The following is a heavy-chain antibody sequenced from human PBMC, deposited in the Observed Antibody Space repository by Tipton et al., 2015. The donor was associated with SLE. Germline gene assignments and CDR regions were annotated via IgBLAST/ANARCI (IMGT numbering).Heavy chain of an antibody. D-gene: IGHD6-13*01. CDR2: IYPGDSDT. CDR3: ARAAAFDI. J-gene: IGHJ3*02. Sequence: QLVQSGAEVKKPGESLKISCKGSGYNFATYWIGWVRQMPGKGLEWMGIIYPGDSDTRYSPSFQGQVTMSADKSTKTAYLQWSSLKASDTAMYYCARAAAFDIWGQGTMVTVSS. CDR1: GYNFATYW. V-gene: IGHV5-51*03.